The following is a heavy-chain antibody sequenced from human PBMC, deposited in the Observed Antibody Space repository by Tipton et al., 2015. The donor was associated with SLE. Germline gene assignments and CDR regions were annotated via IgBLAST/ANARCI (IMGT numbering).Heavy chain of an antibody. Sequence: TLSLTCTVSGGSISSGSYYWSWIRQPAGKGLEWIGRIYTTGSTNYNPSLKSRVTISVDTSKNHFSLKLTSVTAADTAVYYCARELRSPYWFDPWGQGTLVTVSS. J-gene: IGHJ5*02. CDR2: IYTTGST. CDR3: ARELRSPYWFDP. V-gene: IGHV4-61*02. CDR1: GGSISSGSYY. D-gene: IGHD3-3*01.